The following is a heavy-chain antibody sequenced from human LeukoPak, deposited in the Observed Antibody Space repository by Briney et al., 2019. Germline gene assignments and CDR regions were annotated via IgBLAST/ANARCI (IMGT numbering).Heavy chain of an antibody. V-gene: IGHV1-46*01. Sequence: ASVKVSCKASGYTFSSYYVHWVRQAPGQGLEWMGMIIPSDGFTSYAQKFQGRVTMTRDMSTSTVYMELSSLRSDDTAVYYCARRVGLCTNGVCYVRGHAFDIWGQGTMVTVSS. CDR1: GYTFSSYY. J-gene: IGHJ3*02. D-gene: IGHD2-8*01. CDR2: IIPSDGFT. CDR3: ARRVGLCTNGVCYVRGHAFDI.